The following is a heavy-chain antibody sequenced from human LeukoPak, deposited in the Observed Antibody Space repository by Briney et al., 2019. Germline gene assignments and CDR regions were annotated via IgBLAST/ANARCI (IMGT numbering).Heavy chain of an antibody. CDR3: ARHEQWLGSLDP. CDR2: IYYSGST. J-gene: IGHJ5*02. V-gene: IGHV4-39*01. CDR1: GGSISSPSYY. Sequence: SETLSLTCTVPGGSISSPSYYWCWIRQPPGKGLAWIGSIYYSGSTYYNPSLKTRVTISVDTSKNQFSLKLSSVTAADTAVYYCARHEQWLGSLDPWGQGTLVTVSS. D-gene: IGHD6-19*01.